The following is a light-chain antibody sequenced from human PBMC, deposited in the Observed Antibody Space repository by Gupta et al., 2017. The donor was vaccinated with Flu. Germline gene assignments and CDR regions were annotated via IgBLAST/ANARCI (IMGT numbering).Light chain of an antibody. CDR2: DAS. V-gene: IGKV3-11*01. CDR1: QSFSSY. CDR3: QQRSNWPPLFT. Sequence: RATLSCRASQSFSSYLAWYQQKPGQAPRLLIYDASNRATGIPARFSGSGSGTDFTLTISSLEPEDFAVYYCQQRSNWPPLFTFGPGTKVDIK. J-gene: IGKJ3*01.